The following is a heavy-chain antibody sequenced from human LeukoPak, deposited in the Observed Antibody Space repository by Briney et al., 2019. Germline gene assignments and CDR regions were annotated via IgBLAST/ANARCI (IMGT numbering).Heavy chain of an antibody. Sequence: GGSLRLSCAASGFTFSSYSMNWVRQAPGKGLEWGSYISSSSSTIYYADSVKGRFTISRDNAKNSLYLQMSSLRAEDTAVYYCARGKRGLRFWEWPGGMDVWGKGTTVTVSS. D-gene: IGHD3-3*01. CDR2: ISSSSSTI. CDR3: ARGKRGLRFWEWPGGMDV. V-gene: IGHV3-48*01. CDR1: GFTFSSYS. J-gene: IGHJ6*04.